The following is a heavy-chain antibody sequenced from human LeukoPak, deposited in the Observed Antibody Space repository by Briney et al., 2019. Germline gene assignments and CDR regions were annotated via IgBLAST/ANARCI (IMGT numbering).Heavy chain of an antibody. CDR3: AKFNSGSYLRQLDY. D-gene: IGHD1-26*01. J-gene: IGHJ4*02. Sequence: ASVKVSCKASGGTFSSYAISWVRQAPGQGLEWMGGIIPIFGTANYAQKFQGRVTITADKSTSTAYMELSSLRSEDTAVYYCAKFNSGSYLRQLDYWGQGTLVTVSS. CDR2: IIPIFGTA. CDR1: GGTFSSYA. V-gene: IGHV1-69*06.